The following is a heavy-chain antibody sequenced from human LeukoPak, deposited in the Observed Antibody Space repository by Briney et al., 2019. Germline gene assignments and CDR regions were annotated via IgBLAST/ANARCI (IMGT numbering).Heavy chain of an antibody. D-gene: IGHD3-16*01. V-gene: IGHV3-48*02. CDR3: ARGGGYFDF. CDR2: ISVGSSII. CDR1: GFTFSSFG. Sequence: PGGSLRLSCAASGFTFSSFGMNWVRQAPGKGLEWVSYISVGSSIIYYADSVKGRFTISRDHAKNSLYLQMKSLGDEDTAVYYCARGGGYFDFWGQGTLVAVSS. J-gene: IGHJ4*02.